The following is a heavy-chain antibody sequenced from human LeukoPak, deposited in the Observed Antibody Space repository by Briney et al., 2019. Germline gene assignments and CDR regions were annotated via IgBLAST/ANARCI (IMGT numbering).Heavy chain of an antibody. V-gene: IGHV4-30-2*01. D-gene: IGHD2-15*01. CDR2: IYHSGST. CDR1: GGSISSGGYY. CDR3: ARDFRGRIDY. J-gene: IGHJ4*02. Sequence: SETLSLTCTVSGGSISSGGYYWSWIRQPPGKGLEWIGYIYHSGSTYYNPSLKSRVTISVDRSKNQFSLKLSSVTAADTAVYYRARDFRGRIDYWGQGTLVPVSS.